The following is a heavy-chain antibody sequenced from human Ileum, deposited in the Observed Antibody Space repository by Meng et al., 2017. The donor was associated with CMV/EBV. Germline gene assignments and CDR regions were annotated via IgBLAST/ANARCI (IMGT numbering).Heavy chain of an antibody. CDR3: ARDYDFWSGSMDY. J-gene: IGHJ4*02. D-gene: IGHD3-3*01. CDR2: IHPDGIST. V-gene: IGHV3-74*01. CDR1: GFTFSSSW. Sequence: GESLKISCAASGFTFSSSWMHWVRQAPGKGLVWVSRIHPDGISTTYAGSVEGRFTISRDNAKNMLFLQMNSLRAEDTAVYYCARDYDFWSGSMDYWGQGTRVTGAS.